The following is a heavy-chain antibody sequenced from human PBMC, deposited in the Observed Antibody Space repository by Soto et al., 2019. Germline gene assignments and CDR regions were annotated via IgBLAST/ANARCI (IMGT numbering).Heavy chain of an antibody. V-gene: IGHV1-69*08. CDR2: IIPILGIA. CDR1: GGTFSSYT. J-gene: IGHJ6*03. D-gene: IGHD2-15*01. CDR3: ARESIPSLEPTGSPLPPRAEEYYYYYYMDV. Sequence: QVQLVQSGAEVKKPGSSVKVSCKASGGTFSSYTISWVRQAPGQGLEWMGRIIPILGIANYAQKIQGRVTITVDKSTSTAYMEPSSLRYEDTAVYYCARESIPSLEPTGSPLPPRAEEYYYYYYMDVWGKGTTVTVSS.